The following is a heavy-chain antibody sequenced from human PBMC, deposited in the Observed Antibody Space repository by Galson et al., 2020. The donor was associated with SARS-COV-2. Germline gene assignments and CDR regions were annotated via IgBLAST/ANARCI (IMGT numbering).Heavy chain of an antibody. CDR1: GYTFTDYY. Sequence: ASVKVSCKASGYTFTDYYIHWVRQAPGQGLAWMGWINPKSGGTNYAQKFEGRVTMTRDTSITTAYMELSRLRADDTAVYYCAILRYYDVLTGYIVDVWGQGIMVTVSS. V-gene: IGHV1-2*02. D-gene: IGHD3-9*01. CDR2: INPKSGGT. CDR3: AILRYYDVLTGYIVDV. J-gene: IGHJ6*02.